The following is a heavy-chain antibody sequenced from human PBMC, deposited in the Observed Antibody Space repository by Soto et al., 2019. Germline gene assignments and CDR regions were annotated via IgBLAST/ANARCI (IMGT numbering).Heavy chain of an antibody. CDR3: ARVDGSSSFDP. V-gene: IGHV4-59*01. J-gene: IGHJ5*02. CDR1: GVSISSYY. Sequence: SETLSLTCTVSGVSISSYYWSWIRQPPGKGLEWIGYIYYSGSTNYNPSLKSRVTISVDTSKNQFSLKLSSVTAADTAVYYCARVDGSSSFDPWGQGTLVTAPQ. CDR2: IYYSGST. D-gene: IGHD6-13*01.